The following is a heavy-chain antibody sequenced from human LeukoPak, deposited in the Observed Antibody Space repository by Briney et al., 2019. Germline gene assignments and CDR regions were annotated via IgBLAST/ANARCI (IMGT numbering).Heavy chain of an antibody. CDR3: ARDHSVSEAGAVSY. Sequence: SGGSLRLSCAASGFTFSSYWMHWVRQAPGKGLVWASRINSDGSSTSYADSVKGRFTISRDNAKNTLYLQMNSLRAEDTAVYYCARDHSVSEAGAVSYWGQETLVTVSS. J-gene: IGHJ4*02. CDR2: INSDGSST. CDR1: GFTFSSYW. D-gene: IGHD6-19*01. V-gene: IGHV3-74*01.